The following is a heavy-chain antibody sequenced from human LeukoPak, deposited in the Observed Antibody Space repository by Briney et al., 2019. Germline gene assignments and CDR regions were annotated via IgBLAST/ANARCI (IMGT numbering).Heavy chain of an antibody. D-gene: IGHD2-15*01. CDR1: GGSISDYY. CDR2: IYYSGNT. V-gene: IGHV4-59*01. Sequence: PSETLSLTCTVSGGSISDYYWSWIRQPPGKGLEWIAYIYYSGNTKVNPSLKSRVTVSVDTSKNQFSLKLTSVTAADTAVYYCARDKWSGGGLSQFDPWGQGTLVTVSS. J-gene: IGHJ5*02. CDR3: ARDKWSGGGLSQFDP.